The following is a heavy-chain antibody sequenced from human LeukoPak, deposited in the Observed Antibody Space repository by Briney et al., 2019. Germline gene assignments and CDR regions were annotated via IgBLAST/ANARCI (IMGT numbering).Heavy chain of an antibody. J-gene: IGHJ1*01. CDR3: TRSRYFDWLHEYFQH. Sequence: GGSLRLSCAASGFTFSGSAMHWVRQASGKGLEWVGRIRSKANSYATAYAASGKGRFTISRDDSKNTAYLQMNSLKTEDTAVYYCTRSRYFDWLHEYFQHWGQGTLVTVSS. V-gene: IGHV3-73*01. D-gene: IGHD3-9*01. CDR1: GFTFSGSA. CDR2: IRSKANSYAT.